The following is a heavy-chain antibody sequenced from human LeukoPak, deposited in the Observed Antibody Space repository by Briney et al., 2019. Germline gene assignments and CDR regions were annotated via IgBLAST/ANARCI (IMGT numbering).Heavy chain of an antibody. CDR3: ARDRVVVAAHFDY. J-gene: IGHJ4*02. Sequence: GGSLRLSCAASGFTFSSYAMSWVRQAPGKGLEWVSAISGSGGSTYYADSVKGRFTISRDNSKNTLYMQMNSLGAEDTAVYYCARDRVVVAAHFDYWGQGTLVTVSS. CDR1: GFTFSSYA. V-gene: IGHV3-23*01. CDR2: ISGSGGST. D-gene: IGHD2-15*01.